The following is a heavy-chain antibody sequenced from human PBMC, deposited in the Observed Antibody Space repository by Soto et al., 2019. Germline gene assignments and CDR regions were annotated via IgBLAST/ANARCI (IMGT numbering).Heavy chain of an antibody. CDR2: INSDGSST. D-gene: IGHD6-6*01. CDR3: ARDRSSSYYYYYGMDV. V-gene: IGHV3-74*01. J-gene: IGHJ6*02. Sequence: GGSLRLSCAASGFTFSSYWMHWVRQAPGKGLVWVSRINSDGSSTSYADSVKGRFTISRDNAKNTLYLQMNSLRAEDTAVYYCARDRSSSYYYYYGMDVWGQGTTVTVSS. CDR1: GFTFSSYW.